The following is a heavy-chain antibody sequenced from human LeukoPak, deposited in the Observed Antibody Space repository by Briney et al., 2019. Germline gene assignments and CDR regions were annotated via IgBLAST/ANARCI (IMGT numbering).Heavy chain of an antibody. D-gene: IGHD3-3*01. CDR1: GGSIDSYY. CDR2: LTNSGST. Sequence: SETLSLTCIVSGGSIDSYYWSWIRQPPGKRLEWIGYLTNSGSTKYNPSLNSRVTLSEDTSRNQVSLKLKYVTAADTAVYFCARHRRNDFWSGLGYYYMDVWGTGITVTVSS. CDR3: ARHRRNDFWSGLGYYYMDV. V-gene: IGHV4-59*08. J-gene: IGHJ6*03.